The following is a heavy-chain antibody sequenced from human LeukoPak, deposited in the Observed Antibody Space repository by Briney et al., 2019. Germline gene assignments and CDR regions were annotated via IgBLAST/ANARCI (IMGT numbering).Heavy chain of an antibody. J-gene: IGHJ4*02. D-gene: IGHD3-3*01. CDR1: GFTVSSNY. CDR3: ARVDYDFWSGYYGG. V-gene: IGHV3-53*04. CDR2: IYSGGST. Sequence: GGSLRLSCAASGFTVSSNYMSWVHQAPGKGLEWVSVIYSGGSTYYADSVKGRFTISRHNSKNTLYLQMNSLRAEDTAVYYCARVDYDFWSGYYGGWGQGTLVTVSS.